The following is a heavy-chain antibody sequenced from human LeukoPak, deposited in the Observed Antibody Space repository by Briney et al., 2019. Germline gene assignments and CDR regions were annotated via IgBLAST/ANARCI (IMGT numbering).Heavy chain of an antibody. CDR2: IYYSGST. D-gene: IGHD4-17*01. J-gene: IGHJ5*02. CDR3: AREGTHDYGRFDP. V-gene: IGHV4-39*07. Sequence: SETLXLTCTVSGGSISSSSYYWGWIRQPPGKGLEWIGSIYYSGSTYYNPSLKSRVTISVDTSKNQFSLKLSSVTAADTAVYYCAREGTHDYGRFDPWGQGTLVTVSS. CDR1: GGSISSSSYY.